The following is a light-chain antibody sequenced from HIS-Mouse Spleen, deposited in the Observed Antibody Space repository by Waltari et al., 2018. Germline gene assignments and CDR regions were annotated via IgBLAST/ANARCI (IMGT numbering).Light chain of an antibody. V-gene: IGLV3-1*01. J-gene: IGLJ2*01. CDR1: KLGDKY. CDR2: QDS. Sequence: SYELTQPPSVSVSPGQTARITCSGDKLGDKYACWYQQKPGQSPVLVIYQDSKRPSGIPERFSGSNSGNTATLTISGTQAMDEADYYCQAWDSSTVVFGGGTMLTVL. CDR3: QAWDSSTVV.